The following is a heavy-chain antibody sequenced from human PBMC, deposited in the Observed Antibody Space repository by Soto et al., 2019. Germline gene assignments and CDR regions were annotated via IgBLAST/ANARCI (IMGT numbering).Heavy chain of an antibody. CDR3: ARESVVVVVAATLLGAFDI. V-gene: IGHV1-69*04. Sequence: SVKVSCKASGGTFSSYTISWVRQAPGQGLEWMGRIIPILGIANYAQKFQGRVTITADKSTSTAYMELSSLRSEDTAVYYCARESVVVVVAATLLGAFDIWGQGTMVTVSS. CDR1: GGTFSSYT. J-gene: IGHJ3*02. CDR2: IIPILGIA. D-gene: IGHD2-15*01.